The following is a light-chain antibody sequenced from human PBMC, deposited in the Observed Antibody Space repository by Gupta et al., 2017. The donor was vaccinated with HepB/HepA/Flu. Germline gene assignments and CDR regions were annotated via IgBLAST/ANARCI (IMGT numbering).Light chain of an antibody. Sequence: SSELTQDPAVSAALGQTVRITCQGDSLRSYYASWYQQKPGQAPVVVIYGKNNRPSGIPDRFSGSSSGNTASLTITGTQAEDEADYYCNSRDSSGNHPHVVFGGGTKLTVL. CDR1: SLRSYY. V-gene: IGLV3-19*01. CDR2: GKN. CDR3: NSRDSSGNHPHVV. J-gene: IGLJ2*01.